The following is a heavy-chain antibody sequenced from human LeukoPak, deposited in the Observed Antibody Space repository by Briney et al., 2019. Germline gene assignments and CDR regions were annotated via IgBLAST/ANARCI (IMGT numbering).Heavy chain of an antibody. CDR2: IYYSGST. CDR3: ARTRYYYNSRSYGTPYYFDY. Sequence: PSETLSLTCTVSGGSISSSSYYWGWIRQPPGKGLEWIGSIYYSGSTYYNPSLKSRVTISVDTSKNQFSLKLSSVTAADTAVYYCARTRYYYNSRSYGTPYYFDYWGQGTLVTVSS. J-gene: IGHJ4*02. D-gene: IGHD3-10*01. CDR1: GGSISSSSYY. V-gene: IGHV4-39*01.